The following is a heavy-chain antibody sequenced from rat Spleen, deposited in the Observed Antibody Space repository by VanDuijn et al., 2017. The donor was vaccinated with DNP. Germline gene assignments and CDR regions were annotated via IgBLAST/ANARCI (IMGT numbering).Heavy chain of an antibody. CDR2: ISSAGDNT. J-gene: IGHJ2*01. Sequence: EVKLVESGGGLVQPGRSLKLSCAASGFNFNDYWMGWVRQAPGKGLEWVASISSAGDNTYYSDSVKGRFSLSRDNAKSTLYLQVNSLRSEDTATYYCASRPPPTRGPFDYWGQGVTVTVSS. CDR1: GFNFNDYW. CDR3: ASRPPPTRGPFDY. D-gene: IGHD1-4*01. V-gene: IGHV5-31*01.